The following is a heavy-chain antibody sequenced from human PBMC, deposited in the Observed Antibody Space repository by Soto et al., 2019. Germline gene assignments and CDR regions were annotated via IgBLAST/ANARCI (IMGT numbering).Heavy chain of an antibody. CDR1: GFTFSSYW. CDR3: ARGGGFGELYGYYYYGMDV. Sequence: GGSLRLSCAASGFTFSSYWMHWVRQAPGKGLVWVSRINSDGSSTSYADSVKGRFTISRDNAKNTLYLQMNSLRAEDTAVYYCARGGGFGELYGYYYYGMDVWGQGTTVTVSS. J-gene: IGHJ6*02. CDR2: INSDGSST. V-gene: IGHV3-74*01. D-gene: IGHD3-10*01.